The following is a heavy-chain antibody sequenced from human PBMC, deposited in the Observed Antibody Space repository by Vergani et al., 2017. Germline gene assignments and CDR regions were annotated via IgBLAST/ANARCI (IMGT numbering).Heavy chain of an antibody. J-gene: IGHJ5*01. CDR1: GFIFQNYT. CDR2: ISNDGRHT. V-gene: IGHV3-30*04. CDR3: VRARCSGPCFMSNWFDS. D-gene: IGHD5-12*01. Sequence: QVNLVGSGGGVVQPGRSLRLSCATYGFIFQNYTMHWVRQAPGKGLEWVALISNDGRHTYYADSVRGRFSISRDNSKNTLYLQMNSLRGDDTAIYYCVRARCSGPCFMSNWFDSWVQGTLVTVSS.